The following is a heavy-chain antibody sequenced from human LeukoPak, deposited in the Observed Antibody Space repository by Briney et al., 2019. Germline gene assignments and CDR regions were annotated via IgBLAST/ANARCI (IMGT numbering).Heavy chain of an antibody. J-gene: IGHJ4*02. CDR1: GFTFSSYW. V-gene: IGHV3-7*01. Sequence: GGSLRLSCAASGFTFSSYWMSWVRQAPGKGLEWVANIKQDGGEKYYVDSVKGRFTISRDNAKNSLYLQMNSLRAEDTAVYYCARDRRSPFDWLLTNDYWGQGTLVTVSS. D-gene: IGHD3-9*01. CDR2: IKQDGGEK. CDR3: ARDRRSPFDWLLTNDY.